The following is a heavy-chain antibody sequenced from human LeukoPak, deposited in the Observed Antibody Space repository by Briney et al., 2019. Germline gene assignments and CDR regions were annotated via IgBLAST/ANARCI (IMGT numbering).Heavy chain of an antibody. J-gene: IGHJ4*02. D-gene: IGHD6-19*01. CDR1: GGSISSSSYY. Sequence: SETLSLTCTVSGGSISSSSYYWGWIRQPPGKGLEWIGSIYYSGSTYYNPSLKSRVTISVDTSKNQFSLKLSSVTAADTAVYYCARSYSGGWLGYFDYWGQGTLVTVSS. CDR3: ARSYSGGWLGYFDY. CDR2: IYYSGST. V-gene: IGHV4-39*01.